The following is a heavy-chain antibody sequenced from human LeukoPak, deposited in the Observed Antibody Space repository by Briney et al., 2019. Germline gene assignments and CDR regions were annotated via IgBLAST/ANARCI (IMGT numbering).Heavy chain of an antibody. J-gene: IGHJ4*02. CDR2: INGGSGNT. CDR1: GYTFTDYT. V-gene: IGHV1-3*01. CDR3: ANPRYDSSGYYYVD. D-gene: IGHD3-22*01. Sequence: ASVKVSCKASGYTFTDYTMHWLRQAPGQRLDWMGWINGGSGNTKYSPEFQGRVTISRDTSASTAYMELSSLRSEDTAVYYCANPRYDSSGYYYVDWGQGTLVTVSS.